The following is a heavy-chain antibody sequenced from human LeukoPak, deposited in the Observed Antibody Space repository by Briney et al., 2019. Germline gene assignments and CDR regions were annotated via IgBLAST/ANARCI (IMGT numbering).Heavy chain of an antibody. CDR2: ISSSSSYT. J-gene: IGHJ4*02. Sequence: GGSLRLSCAASGFTFSDYYMSWIRQAPGKGLEWVSYISSSSSYTNYADSLKGRFTISRDNAKNSLYLQMNSLRAEDTAVYYCASSLRSSGWSNYFDHWGQGTLVTVSS. D-gene: IGHD6-19*01. CDR3: ASSLRSSGWSNYFDH. V-gene: IGHV3-11*06. CDR1: GFTFSDYY.